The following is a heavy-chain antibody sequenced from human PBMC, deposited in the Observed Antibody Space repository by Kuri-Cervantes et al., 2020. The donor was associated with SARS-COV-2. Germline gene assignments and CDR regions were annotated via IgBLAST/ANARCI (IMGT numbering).Heavy chain of an antibody. CDR2: ISWNTAGI. Sequence: LSLTCVASGFTFDDYGMHWVRQAPGKGPEWVSGISWNTAGIAYADAVKGRFTISRDNAKNSLHLQMNGLRPEDTALYYCATALDIWLGMGHAFDIWGQGTMVTVSS. J-gene: IGHJ3*02. CDR1: GFTFDDYG. CDR3: ATALDIWLGMGHAFDI. V-gene: IGHV3-9*01. D-gene: IGHD3-9*01.